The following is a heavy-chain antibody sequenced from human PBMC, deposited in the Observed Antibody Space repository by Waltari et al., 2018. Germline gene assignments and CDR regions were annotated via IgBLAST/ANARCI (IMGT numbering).Heavy chain of an antibody. V-gene: IGHV3-53*01. Sequence: EVQLVDSGGGFIHPGGSLRLSCAASGFTVSNSYMTWVRQAPGTGLEWVSIVNRGGSTNYADAVRGRFTESENKYKNTLDLQMDRLRAEDTAVYYCARGGLTATTKYAPWYFALWGRGTLVTVSS. J-gene: IGHJ2*01. D-gene: IGHD1-7*01. CDR1: GFTVSNSY. CDR3: ARGGLTATTKYAPWYFAL. CDR2: VNRGGST.